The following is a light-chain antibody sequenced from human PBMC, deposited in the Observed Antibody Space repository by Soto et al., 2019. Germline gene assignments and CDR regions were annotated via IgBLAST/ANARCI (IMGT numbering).Light chain of an antibody. Sequence: EIVMTQSPATLSVSPGERATLSCRASQSISSNLAWYQQKPGQAPRLLISGASTRATGISARFSGSGSGTDFTLTISSLEPEDFAVYYCQQRSNWPITFGQGTRLEIK. V-gene: IGKV3-15*01. CDR2: GAS. CDR3: QQRSNWPIT. CDR1: QSISSN. J-gene: IGKJ5*01.